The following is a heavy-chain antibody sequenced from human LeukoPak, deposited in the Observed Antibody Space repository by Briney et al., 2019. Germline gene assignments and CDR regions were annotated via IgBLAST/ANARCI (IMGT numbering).Heavy chain of an antibody. D-gene: IGHD2-8*01. Sequence: GGSLRLSCAASGFTFSSLWMSWVRQAPGKGLEWVANIKQNGSEESYVDSVKGRFTISRDNAQNSLYLQMNNLRADDTAVYYCADPGVGYWGQGTLVTVSS. J-gene: IGHJ4*02. CDR2: IKQNGSEE. CDR1: GFTFSSLW. CDR3: ADPGVGY. V-gene: IGHV3-7*01.